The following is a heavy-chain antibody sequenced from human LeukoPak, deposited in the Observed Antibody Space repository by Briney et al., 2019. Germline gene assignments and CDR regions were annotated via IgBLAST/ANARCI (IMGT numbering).Heavy chain of an antibody. CDR2: IIPIFGAA. D-gene: IGHD3-10*01. J-gene: IGHJ4*02. CDR3: ARDGSGSYYSRPFDY. CDR1: GGTFSSYA. Sequence: GASVKVSCKASGGTFSSYAISWVRQAPGQGLEWMGVIIPIFGAAKYAQKFQGRVTITADKSTSTAYMELSSLRYEDTAVYYCARDGSGSYYSRPFDYWGQGTLVTVSS. V-gene: IGHV1-69*06.